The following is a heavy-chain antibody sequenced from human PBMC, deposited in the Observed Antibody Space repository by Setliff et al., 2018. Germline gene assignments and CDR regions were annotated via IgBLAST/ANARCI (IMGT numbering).Heavy chain of an antibody. CDR1: EYSFTTYW. J-gene: IGHJ6*02. CDR2: IYPGDSDT. Sequence: GESLKISCKASEYSFTTYWISWVRQMPGKGLEWMGIIYPGDSDTRYSPSFQGQVTISADKSISTAYLQWSSLKASDTAMYYCARVTPDYYYYYGMDVWGQGTTVTVSS. D-gene: IGHD5-18*01. CDR3: ARVTPDYYYYYGMDV. V-gene: IGHV5-51*01.